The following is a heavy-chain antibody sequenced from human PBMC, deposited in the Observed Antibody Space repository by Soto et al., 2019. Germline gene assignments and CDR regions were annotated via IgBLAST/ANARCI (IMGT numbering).Heavy chain of an antibody. D-gene: IGHD3-3*01. CDR3: ARESPLIFGVVISPPVYGMDV. Sequence: SETLSLTCTVSGGSVSIGSYYWSWMRQPPGKGLEWIGYIYYSGSTNYNPSLKSRVTISVDTSKNQFSLKLSSVTAADTAVYYCARESPLIFGVVISPPVYGMDVWGQGTTVTVSS. CDR2: IYYSGST. CDR1: GGSVSIGSYY. J-gene: IGHJ6*02. V-gene: IGHV4-61*01.